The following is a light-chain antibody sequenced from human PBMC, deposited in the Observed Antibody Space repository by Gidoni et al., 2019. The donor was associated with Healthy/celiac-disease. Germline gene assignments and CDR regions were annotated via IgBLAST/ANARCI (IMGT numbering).Light chain of an antibody. V-gene: IGKV4-1*01. Sequence: DIVIAQAPYYLAVSLGASATINCKSSQSVLYSSNNKNYLAWYQQKPGQPPKLLIYWASTRESGVPERFSGSGSGTDFTLTISSLQAEDVAVYYCQQYYSTPPTFGQGTKVEIK. CDR1: QSVLYSSNNKNY. CDR3: QQYYSTPPT. CDR2: WAS. J-gene: IGKJ1*01.